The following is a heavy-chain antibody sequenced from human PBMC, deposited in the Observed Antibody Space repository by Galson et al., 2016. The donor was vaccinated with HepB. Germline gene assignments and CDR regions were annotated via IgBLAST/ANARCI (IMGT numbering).Heavy chain of an antibody. V-gene: IGHV3-53*01. CDR3: AREPDSNGDLDAFDI. CDR1: GFTVRGHY. CDR2: LYSGGST. J-gene: IGHJ3*02. D-gene: IGHD4-17*01. Sequence: SLRLSCAASGFTVRGHYMNWVRQAPGKGLEWVSVLYSGGSTYYADSVAGRFTISRDVSKNTVFLQMDSLRVDDTAVYYCAREPDSNGDLDAFDIWGQGTVVIVSS.